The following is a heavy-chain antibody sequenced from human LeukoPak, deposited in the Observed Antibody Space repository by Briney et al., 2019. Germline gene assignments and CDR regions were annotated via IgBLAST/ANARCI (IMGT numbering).Heavy chain of an antibody. CDR3: AREEVVPAARQGGWFDP. CDR2: IIPIFGTA. CDR1: GGTFSSYA. D-gene: IGHD2-2*01. J-gene: IGHJ5*02. Sequence: SVKVSCKASGGTFSSYAISWVRQAPGQGLEWMGGIIPIFGTANYAQKFQGRVTITTDESTSTAYMELSSLRSEDTAVYCCAREEVVPAARQGGWFDPWGQGTLVTVSS. V-gene: IGHV1-69*05.